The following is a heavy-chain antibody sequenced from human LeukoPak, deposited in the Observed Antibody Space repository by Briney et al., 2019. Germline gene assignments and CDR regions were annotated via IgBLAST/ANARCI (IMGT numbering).Heavy chain of an antibody. CDR2: IIPILGIA. Sequence: ASVKVSCKASGGTFSSYTISWVRQAPGQGLDWMGRIIPILGIANYAQKFQGRVTITADKSTSTAYMELSSLRSEDTAVYYCARDLRIAARPGPFDYWGQGTLVTVSS. J-gene: IGHJ4*02. CDR1: GGTFSSYT. D-gene: IGHD6-6*01. CDR3: ARDLRIAARPGPFDY. V-gene: IGHV1-69*04.